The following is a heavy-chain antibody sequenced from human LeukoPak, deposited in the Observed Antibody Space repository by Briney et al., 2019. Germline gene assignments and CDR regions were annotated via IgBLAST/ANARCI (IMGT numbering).Heavy chain of an antibody. CDR1: GGSLSGYY. CDR3: AIAHGYYYDSSGYHGDY. D-gene: IGHD3-22*01. J-gene: IGHJ4*02. CDR2: INHSGST. Sequence: SETLSLTCAVYGGSLSGYYWSWIRQPPGKGLEWIGEINHSGSTNYNPSLKSRVTISVDTSKNQFSLKLSSVTAADTAVYYCAIAHGYYYDSSGYHGDYWGQGTLVTVSS. V-gene: IGHV4-34*01.